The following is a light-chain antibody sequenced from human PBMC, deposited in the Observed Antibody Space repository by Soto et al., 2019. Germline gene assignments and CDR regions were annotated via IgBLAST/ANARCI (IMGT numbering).Light chain of an antibody. CDR1: QGISSY. CDR2: AAS. CDR3: KQSYSTPRT. V-gene: IGKV1-8*01. J-gene: IGKJ1*01. Sequence: AIRMTQSPSSFSASTGDRVTITCRASQGISSYLAWYQQKPGKAPKLLIYAASTLQSGVQSRFSGSGSGTDFTLTIRSLQPEDSATYYCKQSYSTPRTFGQGTKVDIK.